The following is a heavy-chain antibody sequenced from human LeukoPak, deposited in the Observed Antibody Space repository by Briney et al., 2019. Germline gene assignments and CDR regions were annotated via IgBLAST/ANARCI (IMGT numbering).Heavy chain of an antibody. V-gene: IGHV4-34*01. J-gene: IGHJ4*02. Sequence: SETLSLTCAVYGGSFSGYYWGWIRQPPGKGLEWIGEINHSGSTNYNPSLKSRVTISVDTSKNQFSLKLSSVTAADTAVYYCVSEDYFDYWGQETLVTVSS. CDR3: VSEDYFDY. CDR1: GGSFSGYY. CDR2: INHSGST.